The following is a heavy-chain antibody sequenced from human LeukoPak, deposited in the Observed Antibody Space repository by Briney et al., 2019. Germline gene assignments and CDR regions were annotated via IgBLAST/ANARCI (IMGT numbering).Heavy chain of an antibody. V-gene: IGHV3-48*01. CDR1: GFTFSSYG. D-gene: IGHD6-19*01. Sequence: GGSLRLSCAASGFTFSSYGLNWVRQAPGGGLEWVSYVSPSSTTIYYADSVKGRFTISRDNAENSLYLQMNSLRAEDTAVYYCAREHTPYGSGCTAAYWGQGTLLTVSS. CDR2: VSPSSTTI. CDR3: AREHTPYGSGCTAAY. J-gene: IGHJ4*02.